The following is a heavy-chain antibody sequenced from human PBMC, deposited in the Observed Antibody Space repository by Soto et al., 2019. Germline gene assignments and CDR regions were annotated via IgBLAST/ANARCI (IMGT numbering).Heavy chain of an antibody. V-gene: IGHV1-8*01. Sequence: ASVKVSCKASGYTFTSYDINWVRQATGQGLEWMGWMNPNSGNTGYAQKFQGRVTMARNTSISTAYMELSSLRSEDTAVYYCARGTRFGVVISLYYYLDVWGKGTTVTVSS. CDR3: ARGTRFGVVISLYYYLDV. CDR1: GYTFTSYD. J-gene: IGHJ6*03. D-gene: IGHD3-3*01. CDR2: MNPNSGNT.